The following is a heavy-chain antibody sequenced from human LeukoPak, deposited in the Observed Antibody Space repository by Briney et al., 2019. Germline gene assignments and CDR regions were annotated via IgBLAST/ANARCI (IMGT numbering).Heavy chain of an antibody. CDR2: INHSGST. Sequence: PSETLSLTCAVYGGSFSGYYWSWIRQPPGKGLEWIGEINHSGSTNYNPSLKSRVTISVDTSKNQFSLKLSSVTAADTAVYYCARVFGVPAAGTNWFDPWGQGTLVTVSS. CDR1: GGSFSGYY. J-gene: IGHJ5*02. V-gene: IGHV4-34*01. D-gene: IGHD2-2*01. CDR3: ARVFGVPAAGTNWFDP.